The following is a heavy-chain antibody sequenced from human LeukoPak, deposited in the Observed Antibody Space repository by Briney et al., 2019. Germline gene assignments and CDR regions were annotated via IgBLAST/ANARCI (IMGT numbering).Heavy chain of an antibody. CDR1: GYAFTNYA. J-gene: IGHJ4*02. Sequence: ASVKVSCTAAGYAFTNYAMHWVRQAPGQRLEWMGWINAGNGNTKYSQKFQGRVTITRDTSASTAYMELSSLRSEDTAVYYCARAPSWGFLEWPHQGPSDYWGQGTLVTVSS. D-gene: IGHD3-3*01. CDR3: ARAPSWGFLEWPHQGPSDY. V-gene: IGHV1-3*01. CDR2: INAGNGNT.